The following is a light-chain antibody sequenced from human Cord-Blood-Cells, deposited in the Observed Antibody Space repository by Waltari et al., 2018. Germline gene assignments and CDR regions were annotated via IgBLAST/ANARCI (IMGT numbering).Light chain of an antibody. V-gene: IGLV2-23*01. CDR2: EGS. Sequence: QSALTQPASVSGSPGQSITISCTGTSSDVGSYNLVSWYQQHPGEAPKLMIYEGSKRPSGVSNRFSGSKSGNTASLTISGLQDEDEADYYCCSYAGSSTLVFGGGTKLTVL. CDR3: CSYAGSSTLV. CDR1: SSDVGSYNL. J-gene: IGLJ2*01.